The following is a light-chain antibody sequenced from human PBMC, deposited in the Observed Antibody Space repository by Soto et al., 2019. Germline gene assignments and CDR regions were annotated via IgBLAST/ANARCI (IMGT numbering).Light chain of an antibody. Sequence: DIQMTQSPSSLSASVGDRVTITCRASQAINKYLDWYQEKPGKAPKRLIYTASTLKSGVPSRFSGSGSGTEFTLTISSLQPEDFATYYCQKTYTTPEITFGQGTRLEIK. J-gene: IGKJ5*01. V-gene: IGKV1-39*01. CDR1: QAINKY. CDR2: TAS. CDR3: QKTYTTPEIT.